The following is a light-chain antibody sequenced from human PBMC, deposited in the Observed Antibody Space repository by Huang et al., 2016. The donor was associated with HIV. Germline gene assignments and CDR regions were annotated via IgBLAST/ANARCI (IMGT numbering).Light chain of an antibody. CDR2: AAS. V-gene: IGKV3-15*01. CDR3: QHYRVWPPVYT. Sequence: EIVMTHSPATLSVSPGERATLSCRASQTVSSNLAWYQQKPGPAPRLLIYAASTRATDNPARFSGSGSGTEFNLTISSLQSEDFAVYYCQHYRVWPPVYTFGQGTKLEIK. J-gene: IGKJ2*01. CDR1: QTVSSN.